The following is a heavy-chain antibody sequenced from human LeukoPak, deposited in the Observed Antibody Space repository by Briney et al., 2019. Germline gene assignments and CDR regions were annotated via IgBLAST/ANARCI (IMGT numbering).Heavy chain of an antibody. CDR2: IKHDGADK. CDR3: ARSYSYGYFDC. CDR1: GFTFSSYW. V-gene: IGHV3-7*01. D-gene: IGHD5-18*01. J-gene: IGHJ4*02. Sequence: GGSLRLSCVASGFTFSSYWMSWVRQAPGKGLEWVANIKHDGADKYFVDSVKGQFTISRDNVKNSLFLQMNSLRAEDTAMYYCARSYSYGYFDCWGQGTLVTVCS.